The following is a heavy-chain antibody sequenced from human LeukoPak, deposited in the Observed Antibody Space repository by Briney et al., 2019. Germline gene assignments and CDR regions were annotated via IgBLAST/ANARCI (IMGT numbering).Heavy chain of an antibody. CDR1: GYTFTGYY. CDR3: ARSVWLAAADNWFDP. Sequence: PRASVKVSCKASGYTFTGYYMHWVRQAPGQGLEWMGRIDPDNGGTDYAQKFQGRVTMTRDTSISTAYMELSSLRFDDTAIYYCARSVWLAAADNWFDPWGQGTLVTVSS. CDR2: IDPDNGGT. J-gene: IGHJ5*02. D-gene: IGHD6-13*01. V-gene: IGHV1-2*06.